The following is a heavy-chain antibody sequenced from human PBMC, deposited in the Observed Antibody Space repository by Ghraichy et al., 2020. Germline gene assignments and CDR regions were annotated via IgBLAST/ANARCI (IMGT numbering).Heavy chain of an antibody. CDR2: IKSKTDGGTT. J-gene: IGHJ5*02. D-gene: IGHD3-3*01. Sequence: GESLNISCAASGFTFSNAWMSWVRQAPGKGLEWVGRIKSKTDGGTTDYAAPVKGRFTISRDDSKNTLYLQMNSLKTEDTAVYYCTTQREDDFWSGYYGWNWFDPWGQGTLVTVSS. CDR3: TTQREDDFWSGYYGWNWFDP. V-gene: IGHV3-15*01. CDR1: GFTFSNAW.